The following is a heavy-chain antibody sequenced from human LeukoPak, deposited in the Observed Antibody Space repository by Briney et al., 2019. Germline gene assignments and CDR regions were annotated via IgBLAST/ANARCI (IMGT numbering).Heavy chain of an antibody. CDR2: ISYDGSNK. V-gene: IGHV3-30-3*01. CDR3: AGEGIAVADY. J-gene: IGHJ4*02. CDR1: GFTFSSYA. D-gene: IGHD6-19*01. Sequence: GGSLRLSCAASGFTFSSYAMHWVRQAPGKGLEWVAVISYDGSNKYYADSVKGRFTISRDNSKNTLYLQMNSLRAEDTAVYYCAGEGIAVADYWGQGTLVTVSS.